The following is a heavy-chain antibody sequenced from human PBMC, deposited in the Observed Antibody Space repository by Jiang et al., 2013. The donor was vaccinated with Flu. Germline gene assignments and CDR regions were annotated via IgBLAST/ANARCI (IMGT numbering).Heavy chain of an antibody. Sequence: GSGLVKPSETLSLTCAVSGYSISSGYYWGWIRQPPGKGLEWIGSIYHSGSTYYNPSLKSRVTISVDTSKNQFSLKLSPVTAADTAVYYCARVLGDYDSSGSSYYYYYGMDVWGKGTTVTVSS. CDR3: ARVLGDYDSSGSSYYYYYGMDV. CDR2: IYHSGST. CDR1: GYSISSGYY. D-gene: IGHD3-22*01. V-gene: IGHV4-38-2*01. J-gene: IGHJ6*04.